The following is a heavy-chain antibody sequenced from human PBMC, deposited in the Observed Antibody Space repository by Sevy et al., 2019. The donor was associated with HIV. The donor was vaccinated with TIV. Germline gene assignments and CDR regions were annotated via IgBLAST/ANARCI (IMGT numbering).Heavy chain of an antibody. CDR3: ARAPPVRSGDDSLNWFDP. V-gene: IGHV4-59*01. CDR2: IYYTGST. CDR1: GGSISTYY. Sequence: SETLSLTYTVSGGSISTYYWIWIRQPPGKGLEYIGYIYYTGSTNYNPSLKSRVTISVDTSKNQFSLNLRSVTAVDTAVYYCARAPPVRSGDDSLNWFDPWGQGTLVTVSS. J-gene: IGHJ5*02. D-gene: IGHD5-12*01.